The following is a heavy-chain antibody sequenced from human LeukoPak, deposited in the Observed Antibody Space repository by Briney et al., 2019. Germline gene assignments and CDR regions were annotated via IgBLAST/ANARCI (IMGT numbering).Heavy chain of an antibody. CDR2: ISGSGGST. V-gene: IGHV3-23*01. D-gene: IGHD3-3*01. CDR3: AKDRGNDFWSGYRHYYFDY. Sequence: GGSLRLSCAASGFTFSSYAMSWVRRAPGKGLEWVSAISGSGGSTYYADSVKGRFTISRDNSKNTLYLQMNSLRAEDTAVYYCAKDRGNDFWSGYRHYYFDYWGQGTLVTVSS. CDR1: GFTFSSYA. J-gene: IGHJ4*02.